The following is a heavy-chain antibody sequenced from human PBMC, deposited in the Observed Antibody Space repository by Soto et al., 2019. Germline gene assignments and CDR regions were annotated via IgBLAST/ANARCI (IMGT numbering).Heavy chain of an antibody. CDR3: ARVPDY. CDR2: MYHRRST. V-gene: IGHV4-30-2*01. J-gene: IGHJ4*02. Sequence: PSDSLDLTCAACGDCVRSSVASWSWIRQPPGKGLDWIVYMYHRRSTYYNPSLKSRVTISIDRSKNQFSLKLSSVTAADTDVYYCARVPDYWGQGILVTVSS. CDR1: GDCVRSSVAS. D-gene: IGHD2-2*01.